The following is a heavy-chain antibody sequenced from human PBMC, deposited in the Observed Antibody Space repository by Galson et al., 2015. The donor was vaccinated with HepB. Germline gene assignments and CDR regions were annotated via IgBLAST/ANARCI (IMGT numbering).Heavy chain of an antibody. J-gene: IGHJ1*01. Sequence: SVKVSCKASGYTFTRYGFAWVRQAPGQGLEWVGWINPDNGNTKYAQKLQGRVTMTTDTSTSTAYMELRSLRSADTAVHYCARGPWFGELTGILVLQHWGQGNLVTVSS. D-gene: IGHD3-10*01. CDR1: GYTFTRYG. CDR3: ARGPWFGELTGILVLQH. CDR2: INPDNGNT. V-gene: IGHV1-18*01.